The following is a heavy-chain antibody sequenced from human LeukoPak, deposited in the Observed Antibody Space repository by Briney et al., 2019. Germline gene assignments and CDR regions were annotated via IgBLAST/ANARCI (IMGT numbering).Heavy chain of an antibody. J-gene: IGHJ4*02. CDR2: ISGRGCST. D-gene: IGHD6-19*01. CDR3: AKYSSGWNY. Sequence: GGSLRLSCAAWGFTLSNFGMSWVRQAPGKGVEGVSAISGRGCSTYYAGSVKGRFTISRDNSKNTLYLQMTSLRAEDTAVYYCAKYSSGWNYWGQGTLVTVSS. CDR1: GFTLSNFG. V-gene: IGHV3-23*01.